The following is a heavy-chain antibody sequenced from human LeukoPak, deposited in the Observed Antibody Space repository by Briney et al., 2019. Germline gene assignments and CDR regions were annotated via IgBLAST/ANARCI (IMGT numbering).Heavy chain of an antibody. Sequence: GGSLRLSCAASGFTFSSYSVNWVRQAPGKGLEWVSSISSSSSYIYYADSVKGRFTISRDNAKNSLYLQMNSLRAEDTAVYYCARVERQTYYYDSSGYYYWGQGTLVTVSS. V-gene: IGHV3-21*01. CDR1: GFTFSSYS. CDR2: ISSSSSYI. J-gene: IGHJ4*02. CDR3: ARVERQTYYYDSSGYYY. D-gene: IGHD3-22*01.